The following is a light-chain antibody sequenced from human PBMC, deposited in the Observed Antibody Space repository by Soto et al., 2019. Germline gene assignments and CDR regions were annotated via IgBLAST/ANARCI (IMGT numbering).Light chain of an antibody. Sequence: DIQMTQSPSSLSASVGDRVTITCRASQSINSYLNWYQQKPGKAPKLLIYAASSLQSGVPSRFSGSGSGTDFTLTISSLQPEDFAEYHCQQYNNWPQTFGQGTKVEIK. J-gene: IGKJ1*01. V-gene: IGKV1-39*01. CDR2: AAS. CDR1: QSINSY. CDR3: QQYNNWPQT.